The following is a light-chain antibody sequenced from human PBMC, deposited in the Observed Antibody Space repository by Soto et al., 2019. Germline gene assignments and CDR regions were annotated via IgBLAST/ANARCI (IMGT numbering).Light chain of an antibody. Sequence: QSVLTQPASVSGSPGQSMTISCTGTRSDVGSGNFVSWFQQHPGKAPTLMIYEVTNRPSGVSYRFSGSESGNTASLTISGLQAEDEADYYCSSFTTTNTWVFGGGTKLTVL. CDR2: EVT. CDR1: RSDVGSGNF. V-gene: IGLV2-14*01. J-gene: IGLJ3*02. CDR3: SSFTTTNTWV.